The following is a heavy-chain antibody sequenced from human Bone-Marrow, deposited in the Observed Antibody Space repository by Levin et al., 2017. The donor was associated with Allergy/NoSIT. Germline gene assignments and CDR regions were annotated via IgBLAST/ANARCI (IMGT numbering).Heavy chain of an antibody. CDR2: IWYDGSNK. D-gene: IGHD6-19*01. CDR3: VRSEYSSAWYLR. Sequence: SCAASGFNFSSYGMHWVRQAPGKGLEWVAVIWYDGSNKHYSESVKGRFTISRDNSKNTLYLQMNSLRVDDTAVYYCVRSEYSSAWYLRWGQGSLVTVSS. J-gene: IGHJ4*02. CDR1: GFNFSSYG. V-gene: IGHV3-33*01.